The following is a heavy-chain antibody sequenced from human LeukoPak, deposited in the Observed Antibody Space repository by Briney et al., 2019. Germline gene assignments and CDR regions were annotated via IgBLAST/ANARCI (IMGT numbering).Heavy chain of an antibody. J-gene: IGHJ5*02. CDR3: AHSLYYYGSGTFPFDP. CDR2: IYWDDDK. Sequence: SGPTLVNPTQTLTLTCTFSGFSLSTSGVGVGWIRQPPGKALEWLALIYWDDDKRYSPSLESRLTITKDTSKNQVVLTMTNMDPVDTATYYCAHSLYYYGSGTFPFDPWGQGTLVTVSS. D-gene: IGHD3-10*01. CDR1: GFSLSTSGVG. V-gene: IGHV2-5*02.